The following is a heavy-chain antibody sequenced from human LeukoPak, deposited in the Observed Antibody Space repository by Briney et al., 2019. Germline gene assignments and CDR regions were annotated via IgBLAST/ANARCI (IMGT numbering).Heavy chain of an antibody. CDR2: ISYDGSNK. CDR3: AGSSYFDY. D-gene: IGHD6-6*01. CDR1: GFTFSSYA. J-gene: IGHJ4*02. Sequence: SGGSLRLSCAASGFTFSSYAMSWVRQAPGKGLEWVAVISYDGSNKYYADSVKGRFTISRDNSKNTLYLQMNSLRAEDTAVYYCAGSSYFDYWGQGTLVTVSS. V-gene: IGHV3-30-3*01.